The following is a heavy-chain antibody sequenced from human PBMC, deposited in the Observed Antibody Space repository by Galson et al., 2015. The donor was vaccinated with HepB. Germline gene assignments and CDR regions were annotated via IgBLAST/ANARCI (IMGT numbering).Heavy chain of an antibody. J-gene: IGHJ4*02. Sequence: SVKVSCKASGYTFTTYGISWVRQAPGQGLEWMGWISAYNGNTNYAQKVQGRVTMATDTSTSTAYMELRSLRADDTAAYYCARDHYGSGSGYDYWGQGTLVTVSS. D-gene: IGHD3-10*01. CDR2: ISAYNGNT. CDR1: GYTFTTYG. V-gene: IGHV1-18*01. CDR3: ARDHYGSGSGYDY.